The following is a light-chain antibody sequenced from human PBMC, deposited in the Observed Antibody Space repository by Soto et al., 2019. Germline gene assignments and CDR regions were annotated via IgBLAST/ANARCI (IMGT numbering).Light chain of an antibody. V-gene: IGLV1-40*01. CDR2: GNS. CDR1: SSNIGAGYD. CDR3: QSYDSSMSAYV. J-gene: IGLJ1*01. Sequence: QSVLTQPPSVSGAPGQRVTISCTGSSSNIGAGYDVHWYQQLPGTAPKLLIYGNSNRPSGVPDRFSGSKSGTSASLAITGLQDEDEADYYCQSYDSSMSAYVLGTGTKVTVL.